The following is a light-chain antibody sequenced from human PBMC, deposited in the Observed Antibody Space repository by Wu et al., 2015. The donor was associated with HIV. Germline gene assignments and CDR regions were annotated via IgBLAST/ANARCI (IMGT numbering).Light chain of an antibody. J-gene: IGKJ1*01. V-gene: IGKV3-20*01. Sequence: VLTQSPATLSLSPGERVTLSCRASQSIDRNSLVWYQKRPGHAPWPIMYASSNRAPGVPDRFSGSGSGTDFTLTIRRLQREDIAVYYCQFYSIPLRTFGQGTKVE. CDR1: QSIDRNS. CDR2: ASS. CDR3: QFYSIPLRT.